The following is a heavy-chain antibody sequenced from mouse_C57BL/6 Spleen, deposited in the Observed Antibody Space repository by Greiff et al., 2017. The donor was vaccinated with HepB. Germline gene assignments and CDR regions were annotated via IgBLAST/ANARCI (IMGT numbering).Heavy chain of an antibody. J-gene: IGHJ4*01. V-gene: IGHV1-82*01. CDR3: ARSARYGSSSYYYAMDY. CDR1: GYAFSSSW. Sequence: VMLVESGPELVKPGASVKISCKASGYAFSSSWMNWVKQRPGKGLEWIGRIYPGDGDTNYNGKFKGKATLTADKSSSTAYMQLSSLTSEDSAVYFCARSARYGSSSYYYAMDYWGQGTSVTVSS. D-gene: IGHD1-1*01. CDR2: IYPGDGDT.